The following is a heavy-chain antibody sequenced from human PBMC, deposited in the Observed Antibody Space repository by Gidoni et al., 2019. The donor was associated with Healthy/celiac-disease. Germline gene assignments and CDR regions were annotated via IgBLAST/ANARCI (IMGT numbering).Heavy chain of an antibody. V-gene: IGHV4-39*01. Sequence: QLQLQESGPGLVKPSETLSLTCTVSGGSISSSSYYWGWIRQPPGKGLEWIGSIYYSGSTYYNPSLKSRVTISVDTSKNQFSLKLSSVTAADTAVYYCARSRGSYWGWFDPWGQGTLVTVSS. D-gene: IGHD1-26*01. CDR1: GGSISSSSYY. CDR3: ARSRGSYWGWFDP. CDR2: IYYSGST. J-gene: IGHJ5*02.